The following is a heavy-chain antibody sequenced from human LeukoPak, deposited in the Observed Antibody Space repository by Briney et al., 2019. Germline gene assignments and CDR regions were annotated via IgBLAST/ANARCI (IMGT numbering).Heavy chain of an antibody. CDR2: ISGSGGST. CDR1: GFTFSSYA. J-gene: IGHJ4*02. Sequence: GGSLRLSCAASGFTFSSYAMSWVRQAPGKGLEWVSAISGSGGSTYYADSVKGRFTISRDNSKNTLYLQMSSLRAEDTAVYYCAKVGYYDSSGYLYFDYWGQGTLVTVSS. D-gene: IGHD3-22*01. V-gene: IGHV3-23*01. CDR3: AKVGYYDSSGYLYFDY.